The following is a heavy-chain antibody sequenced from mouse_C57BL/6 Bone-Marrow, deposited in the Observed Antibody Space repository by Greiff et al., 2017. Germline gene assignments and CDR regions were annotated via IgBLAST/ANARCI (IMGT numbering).Heavy chain of an antibody. CDR2: INPSSGYT. D-gene: IGHD2-1*01. Sequence: VQLQQSGAELARPGASVKMSCKASGYTFTSYTMHWVKQRPGQGLEWIGYINPSSGYTKYNQKFKDKATLTVDKSSSTAYMQLIILTSEASAFYYCARTLVGVFAYWGQGTLVTVSA. CDR1: GYTFTSYT. J-gene: IGHJ3*01. V-gene: IGHV1-4*01. CDR3: ARTLVGVFAY.